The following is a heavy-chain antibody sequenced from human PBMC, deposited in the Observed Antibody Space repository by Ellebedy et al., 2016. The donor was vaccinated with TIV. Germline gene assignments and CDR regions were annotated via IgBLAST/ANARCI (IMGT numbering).Heavy chain of an antibody. J-gene: IGHJ6*03. Sequence: ASVKVSCXASGYTFTSYDINWVRQATGQGLEWMGWMNPNSGNTGYAQKFQGRVTMTRNTSISTAYMELSSLRSEDTAVYYCARGLRSYYDFWSGRTDYYYYYYMDVWGKGTTVIDSS. CDR1: GYTFTSYD. D-gene: IGHD3-3*01. V-gene: IGHV1-8*01. CDR3: ARGLRSYYDFWSGRTDYYYYYYMDV. CDR2: MNPNSGNT.